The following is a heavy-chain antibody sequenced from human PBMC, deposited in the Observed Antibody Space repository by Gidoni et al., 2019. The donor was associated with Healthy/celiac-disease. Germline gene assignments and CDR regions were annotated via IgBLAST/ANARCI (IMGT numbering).Heavy chain of an antibody. J-gene: IGHJ4*02. Sequence: AASGFTFSSYGMHWVRQAPGKGLEWVAVIWYDGSNKYYADSVKGRFTISRNNSKNTLYLQMNSLSAEDTAVYYGARGFTAMDQHFDYWGQGTLVTVSS. D-gene: IGHD5-18*01. V-gene: IGHV3-33*01. CDR1: GFTFSSYG. CDR3: ARGFTAMDQHFDY. CDR2: IWYDGSNK.